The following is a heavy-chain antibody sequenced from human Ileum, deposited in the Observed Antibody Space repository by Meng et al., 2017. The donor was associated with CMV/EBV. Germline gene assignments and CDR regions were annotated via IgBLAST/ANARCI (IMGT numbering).Heavy chain of an antibody. J-gene: IGHJ4*01. CDR1: EFTFSDYW. CDR3: ARERTTEGATSHFDA. V-gene: IGHV3-7*01. CDR2: IKPDGGER. Sequence: GESLKISCAGSEFTFSDYWMTWVRQAPGKGLEWVANIKPDGGERYYVDSVKGRFIISRDNAKNSLYLQMNSLRAEDTAVYYCARERTTEGATSHFDAWGQGTPVTVSS. D-gene: IGHD1-26*01.